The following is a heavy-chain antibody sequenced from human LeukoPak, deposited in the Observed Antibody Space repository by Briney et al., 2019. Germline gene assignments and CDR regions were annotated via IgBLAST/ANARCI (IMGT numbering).Heavy chain of an antibody. J-gene: IGHJ4*02. V-gene: IGHV3-30*02. CDR1: GFTFSSYG. CDR3: AKELRFLEWSPWRITEYYFDY. CDR2: IRYDGSNK. D-gene: IGHD3-3*01. Sequence: PGGSLRLSCAASGFTFSSYGMHWVRQAPGKGLEWVAFIRYDGSNKYYADSVKGRFTISRDNSKNTLYLQMNSLRAEDTAVYYCAKELRFLEWSPWRITEYYFDYWGQGTLVTVCS.